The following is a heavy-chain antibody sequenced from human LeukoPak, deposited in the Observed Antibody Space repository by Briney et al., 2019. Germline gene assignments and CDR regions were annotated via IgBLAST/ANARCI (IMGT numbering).Heavy chain of an antibody. J-gene: IGHJ5*02. D-gene: IGHD6-19*01. Sequence: SASQSLMRSVAGALLSSHCAGCIRQPAGEGLGWIGYIHGSGSTHYDPSLRSRVTISEDTSKNQFYLDVTSVTAADTALYYCARNVGWYTYDTWGQGILVTVSS. CDR1: GALLSSHC. CDR3: ARNVGWYTYDT. CDR2: IHGSGST. V-gene: IGHV4-59*08.